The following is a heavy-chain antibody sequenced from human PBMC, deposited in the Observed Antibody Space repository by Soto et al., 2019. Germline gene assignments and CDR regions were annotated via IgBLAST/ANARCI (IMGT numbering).Heavy chain of an antibody. D-gene: IGHD3-16*01. Sequence: PGGSLRLSCAASGFTFSSYAMSWVRQAPWKGLEWVSAISGSGGSTYYADSVKGRFTISRDNSKNTLYLQMNSLRAEDTAVYYCASPRGEDYKSYYYYYGMDVWGQGTTVTVSS. V-gene: IGHV3-23*01. CDR3: ASPRGEDYKSYYYYYGMDV. J-gene: IGHJ6*02. CDR2: ISGSGGST. CDR1: GFTFSSYA.